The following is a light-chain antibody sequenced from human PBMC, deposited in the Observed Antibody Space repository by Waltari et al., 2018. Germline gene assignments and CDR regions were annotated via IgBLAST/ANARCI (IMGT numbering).Light chain of an antibody. CDR2: RND. CDR1: RSNIGGTS. V-gene: IGLV1-44*01. CDR3: AAWDDSLNGWV. Sequence: QSALTQAPSASGTPGQTVTIPCSGRRSNIGGTSVAWHQQPPGMAPTLLIYRNDQRPTDVPDRFSGSKSGTSASLAISGLRSEDEASYHCAAWDDSLNGWVFGGGTKLTVL. J-gene: IGLJ3*02.